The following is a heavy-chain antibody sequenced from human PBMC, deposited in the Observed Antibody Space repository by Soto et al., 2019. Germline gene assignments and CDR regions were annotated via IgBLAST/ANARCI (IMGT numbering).Heavy chain of an antibody. CDR2: IFSGGDT. D-gene: IGHD6-13*01. Sequence: EVQLVESGGGLVQPGGSLRLSCAASGVTVSSSYMSWVRQAPGKGLEWVSVIFSGGDTYYADSVKGRFTISRHNSENPLSLQMNSLRAEDTAVYYCARAPQRFAAAGTNAFDIWGQGTMVTVSS. CDR3: ARAPQRFAAAGTNAFDI. J-gene: IGHJ3*02. CDR1: GVTVSSSY. V-gene: IGHV3-53*04.